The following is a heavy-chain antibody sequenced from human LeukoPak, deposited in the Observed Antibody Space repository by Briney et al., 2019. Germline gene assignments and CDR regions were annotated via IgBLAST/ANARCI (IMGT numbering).Heavy chain of an antibody. Sequence: GGSLRLSCAASGFTFSSYSMNWVRQAPGKGLEWVSYISSSRNTIYYADSVKGRFTISRNKAKNSLYVQINSLRAEDTAVYYCARDPPAYCSGDCAAGMDVWGKGTTVTVSS. CDR2: ISSSRNTI. D-gene: IGHD2-21*01. CDR3: ARDPPAYCSGDCAAGMDV. J-gene: IGHJ6*04. V-gene: IGHV3-48*01. CDR1: GFTFSSYS.